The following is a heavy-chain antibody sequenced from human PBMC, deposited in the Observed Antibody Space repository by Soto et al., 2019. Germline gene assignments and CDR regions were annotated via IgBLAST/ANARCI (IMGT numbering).Heavy chain of an antibody. J-gene: IGHJ4*02. V-gene: IGHV3-23*01. Sequence: EVQLLESGGGLVQPGGSLGLSCAASGFSFNNYAMNWVRQAPGQGLEWVSTISDSGSTYYADSVKGRFTISRDNSKNTLYLQRKSLRAEDTAVYFCAKDVGGHYCTPTSCLYFFHSWGRGTLVTVSS. D-gene: IGHD2-2*01. CDR2: ISDSGST. CDR1: GFSFNNYA. CDR3: AKDVGGHYCTPTSCLYFFHS.